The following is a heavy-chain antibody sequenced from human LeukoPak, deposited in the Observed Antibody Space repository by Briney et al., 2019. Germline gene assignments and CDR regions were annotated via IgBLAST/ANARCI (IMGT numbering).Heavy chain of an antibody. J-gene: IGHJ4*02. CDR2: ISVSSSFI. CDR3: ARDLSLIVYVHLGFDY. Sequence: PGGSLRLSCAASGFTFSSYTMNWVRQAPGKGLEWVSSISVSSSFIYYADSVKGRFTISRDNAKNSLYLHMNSLRAEDTAVYYCARDLSLIVYVHLGFDYWGQGTPVTVSS. D-gene: IGHD5/OR15-5a*01. CDR1: GFTFSSYT. V-gene: IGHV3-21*01.